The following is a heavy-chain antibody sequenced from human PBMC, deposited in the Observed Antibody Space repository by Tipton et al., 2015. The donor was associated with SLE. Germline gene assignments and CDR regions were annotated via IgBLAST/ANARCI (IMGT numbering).Heavy chain of an antibody. V-gene: IGHV4-59*12. CDR2: IDYSGSS. CDR1: GGSISSYY. J-gene: IGHJ4*02. Sequence: TLSLTCTVSGGSISSYYWSWIRQPPGKGLEWIGYIDYSGSSNYNPSLKSRVTFSLDTSKNQFSLKLSSVTAADTAVYYCARDPGSSCPGCYFDYWGQGTLVTVSS. CDR3: ARDPGSSCPGCYFDY. D-gene: IGHD6-13*01.